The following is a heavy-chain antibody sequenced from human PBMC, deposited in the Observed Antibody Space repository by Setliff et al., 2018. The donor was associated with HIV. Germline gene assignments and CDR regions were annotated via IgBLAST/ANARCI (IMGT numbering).Heavy chain of an antibody. V-gene: IGHV4-59*08. J-gene: IGHJ5*02. CDR1: GDFINNHY. Sequence: SETLSLTCSLSGDFINNHYWSWIRQPPGKGLEWIGHIYYSGDTNYSPSLKSRVTISMDTSKNQFSLKLSSVTAADTAIYYCAIHAGTTVITNWFDPWGQGTLVTVSS. D-gene: IGHD4-17*01. CDR2: IYYSGDT. CDR3: AIHAGTTVITNWFDP.